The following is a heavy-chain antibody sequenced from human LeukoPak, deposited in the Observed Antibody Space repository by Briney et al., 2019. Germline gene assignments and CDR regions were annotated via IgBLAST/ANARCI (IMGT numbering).Heavy chain of an antibody. J-gene: IGHJ3*02. Sequence: SETLSLTCAVSGGSISSGGYSWSWIRQPPGKGLEWIGYIYHSGSTYYNPSLKGRVTMSVDTSKNQLSLKLSSVTAADTAVYYCARLYYYGSGMFSAFDIWGQGTVVTVSS. CDR3: ARLYYYGSGMFSAFDI. V-gene: IGHV4-30-2*01. CDR2: IYHSGST. D-gene: IGHD3-10*01. CDR1: GGSISSGGYS.